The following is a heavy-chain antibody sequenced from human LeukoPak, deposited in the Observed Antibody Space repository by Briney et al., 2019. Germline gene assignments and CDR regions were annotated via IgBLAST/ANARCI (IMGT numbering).Heavy chain of an antibody. CDR1: GGSISSSSYY. J-gene: IGHJ4*02. CDR3: ASLDYAEVDY. Sequence: PSETLSLTCTASGGSISSSSYYWGWIRQPPGKGLEWIGSIYYSGSTFYNPSLKSRVTISVDTSKNQFSLKLSSVTAADTAVYYCASLDYAEVDYWGQGTLVTVSS. V-gene: IGHV4-39*01. D-gene: IGHD4-17*01. CDR2: IYYSGST.